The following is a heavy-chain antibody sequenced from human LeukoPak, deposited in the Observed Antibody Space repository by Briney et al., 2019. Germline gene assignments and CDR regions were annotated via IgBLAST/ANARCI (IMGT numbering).Heavy chain of an antibody. J-gene: IGHJ6*02. CDR2: IIPIFGTA. D-gene: IGHD2-2*01. Sequence: SVKVSCKASGGTFSSYAISWVRQAPGQGLEWMGGIIPIFGTANYAQKFQGRVTITADESTSTAYMELSSLRSEDTAVYSCARFLQLPTPDYGMDVWGQGTTVTVSS. CDR1: GGTFSSYA. CDR3: ARFLQLPTPDYGMDV. V-gene: IGHV1-69*13.